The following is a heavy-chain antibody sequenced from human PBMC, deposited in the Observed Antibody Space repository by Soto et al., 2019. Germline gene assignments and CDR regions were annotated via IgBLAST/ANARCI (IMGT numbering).Heavy chain of an antibody. CDR3: ARARNYDLWTVTYYDYMDV. D-gene: IGHD3-9*01. CDR1: GGSFSGYY. Sequence: QVQLQQWGAGLLKPSETLSLTCAVYGGSFSGYYWSWIRQPPGKGLEWIGEINHSGSTNYNPSLKGRVTISVDTSKNQFSLKLSSVSAADTAVDYCARARNYDLWTVTYYDYMDVWGKGTTVTVSS. CDR2: INHSGST. J-gene: IGHJ6*03. V-gene: IGHV4-34*01.